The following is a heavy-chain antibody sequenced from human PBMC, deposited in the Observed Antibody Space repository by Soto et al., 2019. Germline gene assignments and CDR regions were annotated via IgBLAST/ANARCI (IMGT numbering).Heavy chain of an antibody. V-gene: IGHV1-8*02. CDR3: ARMATSGTLNWFDP. CDR2: MNPISANT. CDR1: GYTFTCYC. Sequence: ASVRGYCKASGYTFTCYCMQWVRQDTGQGLEWMGIMNPISANTGYAQKFQGRVSMTRDTSINTAYMELSSLRSEDTAIYYCARMATSGTLNWFDPWGQGPLVP. D-gene: IGHD1-26*01. J-gene: IGHJ5*02.